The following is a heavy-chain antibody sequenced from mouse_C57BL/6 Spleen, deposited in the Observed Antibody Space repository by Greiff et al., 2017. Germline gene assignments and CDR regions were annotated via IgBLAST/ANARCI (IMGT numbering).Heavy chain of an antibody. Sequence: VQLQQSGPELVKPGASVKISCKASGYTFTDYYMNWVKQSHGKSLEWIGDINPNNGGTSYNQKFKGKATLTVDKSSSTAYMVLRSLTSEDSAVYYCARSEGLRRRGAMDYWGQGTSVTVSS. J-gene: IGHJ4*01. D-gene: IGHD2-4*01. CDR2: INPNNGGT. CDR3: ARSEGLRRRGAMDY. CDR1: GYTFTDYY. V-gene: IGHV1-26*01.